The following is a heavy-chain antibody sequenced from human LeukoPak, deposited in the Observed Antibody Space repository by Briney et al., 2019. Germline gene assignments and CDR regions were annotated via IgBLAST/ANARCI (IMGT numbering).Heavy chain of an antibody. CDR2: INPNSGGT. D-gene: IGHD6-19*01. Sequence: ASVKVSYKASGYTFTGYYMHWVRQAPGQGLEWMGWINPNSGGTNYAQKFQGRVTMTRDTSISTAYMELSRLRSDDTAVYYCARDRVAGPSFDYWGQGTLVTVSS. CDR1: GYTFTGYY. V-gene: IGHV1-2*02. J-gene: IGHJ4*02. CDR3: ARDRVAGPSFDY.